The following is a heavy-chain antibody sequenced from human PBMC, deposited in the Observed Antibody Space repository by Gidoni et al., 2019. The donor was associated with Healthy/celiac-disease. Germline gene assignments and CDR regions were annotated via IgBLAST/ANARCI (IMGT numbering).Heavy chain of an antibody. CDR3: ASGQLWDLEDLNDAFDI. V-gene: IGHV1-69*06. CDR1: GGTFSSYA. Sequence: QVQLEQSGAEVKKPGSSVQVSCKASGGTFSSYAISWVRQAPGQGLEWMGGIIPIFGTANYAQKFQGRVTITADKSTSTAYMELSSLRSEDTAVYYCASGQLWDLEDLNDAFDIWGQGTMVTVSS. CDR2: IIPIFGTA. D-gene: IGHD5-18*01. J-gene: IGHJ3*02.